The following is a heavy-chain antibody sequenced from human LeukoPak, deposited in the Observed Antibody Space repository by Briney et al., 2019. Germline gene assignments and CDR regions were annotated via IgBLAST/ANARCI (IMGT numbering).Heavy chain of an antibody. CDR1: GFTFSSYA. Sequence: PGGSLRLSCAASGFTFSSYAMHWVRQAPGKGLEWVAVISYDGSNKYYADSVKGRFTISRDNSKNTLYLQMNSLRAEDTAVYYCARDQRLLWYGELLWAPYYYYYGMDVWGQGTTVTVSS. J-gene: IGHJ6*02. CDR2: ISYDGSNK. D-gene: IGHD3-10*01. CDR3: ARDQRLLWYGELLWAPYYYYYGMDV. V-gene: IGHV3-30-3*01.